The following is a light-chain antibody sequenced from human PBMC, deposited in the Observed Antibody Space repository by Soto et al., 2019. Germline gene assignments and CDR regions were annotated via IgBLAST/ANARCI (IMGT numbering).Light chain of an antibody. V-gene: IGLV1-51*01. CDR3: GTWDSNLRGAYV. J-gene: IGLJ1*01. CDR1: RSNIGNNF. Sequence: QSVLTQPPSVSAAPGPKVTISCSGSRSNIGNNFVSWYQQAPGAAPKLLIYDNDKRPSEIPDRFTGSKSGTSATLDSTGLTAGDEADYFCGTWDSNLRGAYVFGPGTKLTVL. CDR2: DND.